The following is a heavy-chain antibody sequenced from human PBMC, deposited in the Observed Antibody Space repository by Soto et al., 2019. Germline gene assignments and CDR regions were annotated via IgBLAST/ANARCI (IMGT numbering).Heavy chain of an antibody. CDR2: ISSNSAYI. CDR3: TRDASRDSSARGWFDP. J-gene: IGHJ5*02. Sequence: GGSLRLSCAASGFTFRSFTMNWVRQAPGKGLEWVSTISSNSAYIYYTDALRGRFTISRDNTKNSLHLQMNSLRAEDTAVYYCTRDASRDSSARGWFDPWGPGTLVTVSS. CDR1: GFTFRSFT. D-gene: IGHD6-13*01. V-gene: IGHV3-21*01.